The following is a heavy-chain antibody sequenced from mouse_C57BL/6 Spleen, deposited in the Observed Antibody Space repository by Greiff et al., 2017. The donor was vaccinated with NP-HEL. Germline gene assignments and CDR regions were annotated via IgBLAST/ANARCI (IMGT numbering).Heavy chain of an antibody. CDR2: INPYNGGT. CDR3: ARSAPGYYFDY. Sequence: VQLQQSGPVLVKPGASVKMSCKASGYTFTDYYMNWVKQSHGKSLEWIGVINPYNGGTSYNQKFKGKATLTVDKSSSTAYMELNSLTSEDSAVYYCARSAPGYYFDYWGKGTTLTVSS. J-gene: IGHJ2*01. D-gene: IGHD1-2*01. V-gene: IGHV1-19*01. CDR1: GYTFTDYY.